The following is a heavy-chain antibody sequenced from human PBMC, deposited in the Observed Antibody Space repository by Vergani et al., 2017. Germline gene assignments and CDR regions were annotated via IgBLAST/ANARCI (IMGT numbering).Heavy chain of an antibody. V-gene: IGHV4-30-4*08. D-gene: IGHD3-16*02. CDR3: ARGRLGDLSLRTFDY. J-gene: IGHJ4*02. CDR1: GGSISSGDYY. CDR2: IYYNGNT. Sequence: QVQLQESGPGLVKPSQTLSRTCTVSGGSISSGDYYWSWIRQPPGKGLEWIGYIYYNGNTYYNPSLKSRVTISVDTSKNQFSLKLSSVTAADTAVYYCARGRLGDLSLRTFDYWGQGTLVTVSS.